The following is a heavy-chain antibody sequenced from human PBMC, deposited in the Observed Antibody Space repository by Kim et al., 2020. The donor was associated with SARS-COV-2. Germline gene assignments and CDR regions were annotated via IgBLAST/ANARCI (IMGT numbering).Heavy chain of an antibody. V-gene: IGHV4-39*07. D-gene: IGHD3-9*01. CDR1: GGSISSSGYY. Sequence: SETLSLTCTVSGGSISSSGYYWDWIRQPPGKGLEWIGNIYYSGTTYYNPSLKSRVTMSVDTAKNQFSLKLSSVTAADTAVYYCAREDSYYDILTGYRPAYGMDVWGQGTTVTVSS. CDR3: AREDSYYDILTGYRPAYGMDV. J-gene: IGHJ6*02. CDR2: IYYSGTT.